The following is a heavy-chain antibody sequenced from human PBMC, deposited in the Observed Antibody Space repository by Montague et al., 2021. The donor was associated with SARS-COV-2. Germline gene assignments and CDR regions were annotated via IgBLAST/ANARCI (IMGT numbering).Heavy chain of an antibody. V-gene: IGHV3-23*03. CDR2: IFAGGHYT. CDR1: GFSFSDYA. Sequence: SLRLSCAASGFSFSDYAMSWVRQAPGKGLEWVSVIFAGGHYTYYADSVKGRFIISRDDSQNTLYLQMNSLRVEDTALYYCTKDLKDLDYWGQGTLVTVSS. CDR3: TKDLKDLDY. J-gene: IGHJ4*02.